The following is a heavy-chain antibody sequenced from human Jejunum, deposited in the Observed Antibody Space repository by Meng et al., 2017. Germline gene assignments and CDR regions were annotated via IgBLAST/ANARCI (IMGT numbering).Heavy chain of an antibody. CDR1: GFTFSSHW. Sequence: GGSLRLSCAASGFTFSSHWMNWVRQGPGKGLVWVSRISPDGRSVTYADSVKGRFTVSRDNAKNTLYLQMNSLRAEDTAVYFCAKIAGITPIVVNDDVEVWGQGTTVTVSS. CDR2: ISPDGRSV. D-gene: IGHD3-22*01. CDR3: AKIAGITPIVVNDDVEV. V-gene: IGHV3-74*03. J-gene: IGHJ3*01.